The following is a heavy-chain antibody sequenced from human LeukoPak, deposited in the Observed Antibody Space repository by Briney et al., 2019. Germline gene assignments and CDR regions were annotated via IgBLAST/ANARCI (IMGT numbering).Heavy chain of an antibody. Sequence: SSETLSLTCTVSGGSISSSPYYWGWIRQPPGKGLEWIGSIYYSGTTHYSPSLESRVTISVDTSKNQFSLKLASVTAADTAIYYCAKGAGGFSYYNWFDPWGQGTLVTVSS. D-gene: IGHD5-18*01. CDR2: IYYSGTT. J-gene: IGHJ5*02. CDR3: AKGAGGFSYYNWFDP. V-gene: IGHV4-39*07. CDR1: GGSISSSPYY.